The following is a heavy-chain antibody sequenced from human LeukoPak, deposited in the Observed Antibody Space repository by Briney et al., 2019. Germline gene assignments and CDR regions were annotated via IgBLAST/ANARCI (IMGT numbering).Heavy chain of an antibody. V-gene: IGHV4-30-2*01. CDR1: GGSISSGGYS. J-gene: IGHJ2*01. D-gene: IGHD3-22*01. CDR2: IYHSGST. Sequence: SQTLSLTCAVSGGSISSGGYSWSWIRQPPGKGLEWIGYIYHSGSTYYNPSLKSRVTISVDRSKNQFSLKLTSVTAADTAVYYCARGVTMIVVVIHDWYFDLWGRGTLVTVSS. CDR3: ARGVTMIVVVIHDWYFDL.